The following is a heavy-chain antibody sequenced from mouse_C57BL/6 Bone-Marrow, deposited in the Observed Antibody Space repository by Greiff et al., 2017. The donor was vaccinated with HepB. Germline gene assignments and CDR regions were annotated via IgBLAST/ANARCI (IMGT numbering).Heavy chain of an antibody. CDR1: GFTFSSYA. CDR2: ISDGGSYT. D-gene: IGHD1-1*01. V-gene: IGHV5-4*01. Sequence: DVQLQESGGGLVKPGGSLKLSCAASGFTFSSYAMSWVRQTPEKRLEWVATISDGGSYTYYPDNVKGRFTISRDNAKNTLYLQMSHLKSEDTAMYNCATPYYGSSYFDYWGQGTTLTVSS. CDR3: ATPYYGSSYFDY. J-gene: IGHJ2*01.